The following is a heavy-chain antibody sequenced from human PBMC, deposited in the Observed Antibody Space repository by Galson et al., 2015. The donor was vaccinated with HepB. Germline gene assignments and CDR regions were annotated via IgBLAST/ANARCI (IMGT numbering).Heavy chain of an antibody. Sequence: SCKVSGYTLTELSMHWVRQAPGKGLEWMGGFDPEDGETIYAQKFQGRVTMTEDTSTDTAYMELSSLRSEDAAVYYCAAGNVVVVAATRPRGTAYYYYGMDVWGQGTTVTVSS. J-gene: IGHJ6*02. CDR2: FDPEDGET. V-gene: IGHV1-24*01. CDR3: AAGNVVVVAATRPRGTAYYYYGMDV. D-gene: IGHD2-15*01. CDR1: GYTLTELS.